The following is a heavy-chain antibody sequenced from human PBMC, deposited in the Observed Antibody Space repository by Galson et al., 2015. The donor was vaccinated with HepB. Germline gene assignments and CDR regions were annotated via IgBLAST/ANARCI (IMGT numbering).Heavy chain of an antibody. J-gene: IGHJ4*02. Sequence: SVKVSCKASGYTFTSYGISWVRQAPGQGLEWMGWISAYNGNTNYAQKLQDRVTMTTDTSTSTAYMELRSLRSDDTAVYYCARDLARHYYDGAGYEDYWGQGTLVTVSS. CDR2: ISAYNGNT. CDR1: GYTFTSYG. CDR3: ARDLARHYYDGAGYEDY. D-gene: IGHD3-22*01. V-gene: IGHV1-18*04.